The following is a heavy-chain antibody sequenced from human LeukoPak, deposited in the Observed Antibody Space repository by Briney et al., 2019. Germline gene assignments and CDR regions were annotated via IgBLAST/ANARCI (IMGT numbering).Heavy chain of an antibody. CDR3: ARARDYYGSGSYYGIGDY. CDR1: GFTVSSYA. V-gene: IGHV3-30-3*01. CDR2: ISYDGSNK. Sequence: PGGSLRLSWAASGFTVSSYAMDWGREAPGRGVERGGVISYDGSNKYYADSLKGRFTISRDNSKNTLYLQMNSLRAEDTAVYYCARARDYYGSGSYYGIGDYWGQGTLVTVSS. D-gene: IGHD3-10*01. J-gene: IGHJ4*02.